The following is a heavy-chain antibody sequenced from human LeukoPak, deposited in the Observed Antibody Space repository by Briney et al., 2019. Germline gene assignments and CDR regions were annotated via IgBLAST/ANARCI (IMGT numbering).Heavy chain of an antibody. CDR1: GFTFSSYA. CDR3: AKDLTFGGVSPFDY. CDR2: ISGSDDST. D-gene: IGHD3-16*01. J-gene: IGHJ4*02. Sequence: GGSLRLSCAASGFTFSSYAMSWVRQAPGKGLEWASTISGSDDSTYYADSVKGRFTISRDNSKNTLCLQMNNLRAEDTAEYYCAKDLTFGGVSPFDYWGQGTLVTVSS. V-gene: IGHV3-23*01.